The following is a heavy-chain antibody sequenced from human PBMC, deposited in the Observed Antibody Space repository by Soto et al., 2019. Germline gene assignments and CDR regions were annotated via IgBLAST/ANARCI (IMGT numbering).Heavy chain of an antibody. CDR2: ISRSGGSP. V-gene: IGHV3-23*01. J-gene: IGHJ4*02. CDR1: GFPFSNYA. CDR3: ARRLDYDILTGTIDY. D-gene: IGHD3-9*01. Sequence: GGSLRLSCSASGFPFSNYAMSWVRQAPGKGLEWVSAISRSGGSPYYADSVRGRFTVSRDNSKHTLYLQMNSLRAEDTAVYYCARRLDYDILTGTIDYWGQGTLVTVSS.